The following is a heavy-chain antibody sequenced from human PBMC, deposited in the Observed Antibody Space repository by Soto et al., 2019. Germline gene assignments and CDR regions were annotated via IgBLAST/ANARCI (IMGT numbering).Heavy chain of an antibody. D-gene: IGHD3-9*01. CDR2: FDPEDGET. CDR1: GYTLTELS. Sequence: ASVKVSCKVSGYTLTELSMHWVRQAPGKGLEWMGGFDPEDGETIYAQKFQGRVTMTEDTSTDTAYMELSSLRSEDTAVYYCATADTQYYDILTGYYLADVWGKGTTVTVPQ. CDR3: ATADTQYYDILTGYYLADV. J-gene: IGHJ6*04. V-gene: IGHV1-24*01.